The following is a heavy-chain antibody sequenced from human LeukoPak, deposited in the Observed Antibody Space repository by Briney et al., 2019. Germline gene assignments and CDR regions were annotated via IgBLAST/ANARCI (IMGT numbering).Heavy chain of an antibody. CDR2: LHNDGTT. J-gene: IGHJ4*02. Sequence: QPGGSLLLSCAASGFIVSSNYMSWVRQAPGKGLEWVSVLHNDGTTHYAEYVKGRFTISRDDSQNTLHLQMNSLRAEDTALYYCARDSREAGYGLGYWGQGTLVTVSS. D-gene: IGHD5-18*01. CDR3: ARDSREAGYGLGY. V-gene: IGHV3-66*01. CDR1: GFIVSSNY.